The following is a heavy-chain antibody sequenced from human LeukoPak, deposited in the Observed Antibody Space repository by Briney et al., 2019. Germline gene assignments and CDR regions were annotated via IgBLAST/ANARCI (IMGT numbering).Heavy chain of an antibody. CDR2: IYHSGST. CDR3: ARDRGYDSSGYYNWFDP. V-gene: IGHV4-38-2*02. CDR1: GYSISSGYY. D-gene: IGHD3-22*01. Sequence: PSETLSLTCTVSGYSISSGYYWGWIRQPPGKGLEWIGSIYHSGSTYYNPSLKSRVTISVDTSKNQFSLKLSSVTAADTAVYYCARDRGYDSSGYYNWFDPWGQGTLVTVSS. J-gene: IGHJ5*02.